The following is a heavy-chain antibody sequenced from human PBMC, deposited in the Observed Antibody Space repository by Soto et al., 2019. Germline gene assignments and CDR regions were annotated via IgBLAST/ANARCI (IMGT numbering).Heavy chain of an antibody. Sequence: QMQLVQSGAEVKKPGSTVTVSCKALGNTFTFRYLHWVRQAPGQALEWMGWITPFNGDVHYAQKFQERVTITRDRSINTAYMRMSSLRSEDTAKYYCASGGAGSGPFTWELPDHWGQGTLVTVSS. CDR1: GNTFTFRY. CDR3: ASGGAGSGPFTWELPDH. V-gene: IGHV1-45*02. CDR2: ITPFNGDV. D-gene: IGHD1-26*01. J-gene: IGHJ4*02.